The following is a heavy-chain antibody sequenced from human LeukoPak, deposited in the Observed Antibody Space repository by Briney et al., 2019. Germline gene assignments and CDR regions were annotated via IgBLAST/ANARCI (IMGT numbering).Heavy chain of an antibody. D-gene: IGHD1-26*01. CDR3: ANLVGATAGSIDY. V-gene: IGHV3-53*01. Sequence: GGSLRLSCAVSGFTVSSNYMSWVRQAPGKGLEWVSVIYSDGSTYSADSVKGRFTISRDNSKNTLYLQINSLRAEDTAVYYCANLVGATAGSIDYWGQGTLVTVSS. J-gene: IGHJ4*02. CDR2: IYSDGST. CDR1: GFTVSSNY.